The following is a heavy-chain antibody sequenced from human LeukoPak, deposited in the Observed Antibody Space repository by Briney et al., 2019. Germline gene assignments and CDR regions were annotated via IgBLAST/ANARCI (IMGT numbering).Heavy chain of an antibody. Sequence: GGSLRLSCAASGFTVSSNYMSWVRQAPGKGLEWVSVIYSGGSTYYADSVKGRLTISRDNSKNTLYLQMNSLRAEDTAVYYCARSRSNEGLFDYWGQGTLVTVSS. CDR3: ARSRSNEGLFDY. CDR1: GFTVSSNY. V-gene: IGHV3-66*01. D-gene: IGHD1-1*01. J-gene: IGHJ4*02. CDR2: IYSGGST.